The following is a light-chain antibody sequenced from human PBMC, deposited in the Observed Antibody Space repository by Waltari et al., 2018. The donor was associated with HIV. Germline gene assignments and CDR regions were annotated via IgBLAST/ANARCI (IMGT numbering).Light chain of an antibody. CDR2: GAS. Sequence: EIVMTQSPATLSVSPGERVTLSCRASQNVITNLAWYQQKPGQAPSLLIYGASTRASVIPARFTGGGSGSDFTLTINSLQSEDCGLYYCQQYNGWPRTFGQGTKV. CDR1: QNVITN. CDR3: QQYNGWPRT. V-gene: IGKV3-15*01. J-gene: IGKJ1*01.